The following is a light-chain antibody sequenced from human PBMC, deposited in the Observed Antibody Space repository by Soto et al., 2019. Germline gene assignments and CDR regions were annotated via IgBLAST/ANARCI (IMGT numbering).Light chain of an antibody. CDR2: DNN. CDR3: GTWDNSLSAVV. Sequence: QSVLTQPPSVSAAPGQRVTISCSGSSSNIGNNFVSWYQHLPGTAPKLVISDNNQRPSGIPARFSGSKSGTSATLAITGLQPGDEADYYCGTWDNSLSAVVFGGGTKLTVL. CDR1: SSNIGNNF. V-gene: IGLV1-51*01. J-gene: IGLJ2*01.